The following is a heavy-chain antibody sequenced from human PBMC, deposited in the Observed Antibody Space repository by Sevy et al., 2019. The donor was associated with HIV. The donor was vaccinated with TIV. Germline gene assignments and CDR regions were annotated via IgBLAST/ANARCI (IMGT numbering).Heavy chain of an antibody. CDR1: GFTFSSYW. CDR3: ARAGGNCSGGSCYSTSYYYYGMDV. Sequence: GGSLRLSCAASGFTFSSYWMSWVRQAPGKGLEGVANIKQDGSEKYYVDSVKGRFTISRDNAKNSLYLQMNSLRAEDTAVYYCARAGGNCSGGSCYSTSYYYYGMDVWGQGTTVTVSS. D-gene: IGHD2-15*01. V-gene: IGHV3-7*03. CDR2: IKQDGSEK. J-gene: IGHJ6*02.